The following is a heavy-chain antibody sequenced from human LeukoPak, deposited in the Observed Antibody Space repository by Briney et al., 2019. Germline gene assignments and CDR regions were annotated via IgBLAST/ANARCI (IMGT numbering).Heavy chain of an antibody. CDR2: ISSSGSTI. D-gene: IGHD1-26*01. Sequence: GGSLRLSCAASGFTFSSYEMNWVRQAPGKGLEWVSYISSSGSTIYYADSVKGRFTISRDNAKNSLYLQMNSLRAEDMALYYCAKERLGAFDYWGQGTLVTVSS. V-gene: IGHV3-48*03. J-gene: IGHJ4*02. CDR1: GFTFSSYE. CDR3: AKERLGAFDY.